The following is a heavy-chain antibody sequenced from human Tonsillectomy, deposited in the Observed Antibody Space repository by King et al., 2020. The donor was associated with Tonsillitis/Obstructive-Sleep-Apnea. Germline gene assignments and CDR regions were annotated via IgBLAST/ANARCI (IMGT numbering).Heavy chain of an antibody. V-gene: IGHV3-21*01. D-gene: IGHD2-2*01. J-gene: IGHJ6*03. CDR2: ISSSSSYI. Sequence: VQLVESGGGLVKPGGSLRLSCAASGFTFSSYSMNWVRQAPGKGLEWVSSISSSSSYIYYADSVKGRFTISRDNAKNSLYLQMNSLRAEDTAVYYCAREDKDQLLIYYYYYMDVWGKGTTVTVSS. CDR1: GFTFSSYS. CDR3: AREDKDQLLIYYYYYMDV.